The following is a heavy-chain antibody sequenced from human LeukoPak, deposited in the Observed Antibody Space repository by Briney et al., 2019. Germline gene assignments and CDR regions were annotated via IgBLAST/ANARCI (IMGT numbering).Heavy chain of an antibody. CDR2: IKQDGSEK. V-gene: IGHV3-7*03. J-gene: IGHJ4*02. CDR1: GFTFSSYW. D-gene: IGHD4-17*01. CDR3: ARDDGYGDYFLDY. Sequence: GGSLRLSCAVSGFTFSSYWMTWVRQAPGKGLEWVAKIKQDGSEKFYVDSVKGRFTISRDNAKNSLYLQLNSLRAEDTAVYYCARDDGYGDYFLDYWGQGTLVTVSS.